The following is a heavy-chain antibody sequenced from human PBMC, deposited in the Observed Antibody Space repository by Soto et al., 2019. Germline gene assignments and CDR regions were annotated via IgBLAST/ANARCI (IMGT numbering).Heavy chain of an antibody. V-gene: IGHV4-31*03. CDR1: GGSISSGGYY. D-gene: IGHD4-4*01. Sequence: PSETLSLTCTVSGGSISSGGYYWSWIRHHPGKGLEWIGYIYYSGSTYYNPSLKSRVTISVDTSKNQFSLKLSSVTAADTAVYYCATSISQLQEVDYWGQGTLVTVSS. J-gene: IGHJ4*02. CDR2: IYYSGST. CDR3: ATSISQLQEVDY.